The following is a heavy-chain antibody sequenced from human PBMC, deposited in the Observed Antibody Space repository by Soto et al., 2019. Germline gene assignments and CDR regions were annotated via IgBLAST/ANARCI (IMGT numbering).Heavy chain of an antibody. CDR1: GGTFSSYT. Sequence: GASVKVSCKASGGTFSSYTISRVRQAPGQGLEWMGRIIPILGIANYAQKFQGRVTITADKSTSTAYMELSSLRSEDTAVYYCAYGDPALGWFDPWGQGTLVTVSS. CDR3: AYGDPALGWFDP. CDR2: IIPILGIA. D-gene: IGHD2-21*02. V-gene: IGHV1-69*02. J-gene: IGHJ5*02.